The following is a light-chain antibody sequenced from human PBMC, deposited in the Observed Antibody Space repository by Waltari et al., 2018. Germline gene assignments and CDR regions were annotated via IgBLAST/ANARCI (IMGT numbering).Light chain of an antibody. CDR3: SSNAGRGIV. CDR1: SSHAGSYHL. Sequence: QSALTQPASVSGSPGQSITVPRTGPSSHAGSYHLVCWYPQHPGKAPKLIIYEGNKRPSGVSNRFSGFKSGNTASLTISGLQAENEAEYYCSSNAGRGIVFGGGTKLTVL. CDR2: EGN. V-gene: IGLV2-23*01. J-gene: IGLJ2*01.